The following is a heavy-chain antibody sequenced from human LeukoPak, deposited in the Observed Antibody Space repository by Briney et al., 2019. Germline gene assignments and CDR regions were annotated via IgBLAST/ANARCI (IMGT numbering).Heavy chain of an antibody. CDR2: IIPMFATP. J-gene: IGHJ6*03. CDR1: GDTFGSYA. V-gene: IGHV1-69*05. CDR3: AREAREFYRPYFLYYYYMDV. D-gene: IGHD1-26*01. Sequence: GASVKVSCKSSGDTFGSYAINWLRQAPGQGLEWMGRIIPMFATPNYAQSLQGRVTITTDESTSTAYMELSSLRSEDTAVYYCAREAREFYRPYFLYYYYMDVWGKGTTVTVSS.